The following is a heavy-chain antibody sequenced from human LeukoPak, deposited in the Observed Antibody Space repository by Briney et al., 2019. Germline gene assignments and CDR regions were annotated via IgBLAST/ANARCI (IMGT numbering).Heavy chain of an antibody. CDR1: GYSFTSYW. V-gene: IGHV5-51*01. D-gene: IGHD2-2*01. Sequence: GESLKISCKGPGYSFTSYWIGWVRQMPGKGLEWMGIIYAGDSDTRYSPSFQGQVTISVDKSISTAYLQWSSLQASDTAMYYCARAIGTSQFYFYYGMDVWGQGTTVTVSS. CDR2: IYAGDSDT. CDR3: ARAIGTSQFYFYYGMDV. J-gene: IGHJ6*02.